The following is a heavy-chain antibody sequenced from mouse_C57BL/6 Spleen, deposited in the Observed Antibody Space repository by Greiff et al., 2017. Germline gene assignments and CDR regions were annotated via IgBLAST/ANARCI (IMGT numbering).Heavy chain of an antibody. J-gene: IGHJ2*01. CDR3: AFYYGSPYFDD. CDR1: GYTFTSYW. Sequence: VLVKQPGAELVKPGASVKLSCKASGYTFTSYWITWVHQRPGQGLEWIGDISPGSGSTNYNEKVKSKATLTVDTSASTAYMQLSRLTSEDSEVYDCAFYYGSPYFDDWGQGTNLTVAA. V-gene: IGHV1-55*01. D-gene: IGHD1-1*01. CDR2: ISPGSGST.